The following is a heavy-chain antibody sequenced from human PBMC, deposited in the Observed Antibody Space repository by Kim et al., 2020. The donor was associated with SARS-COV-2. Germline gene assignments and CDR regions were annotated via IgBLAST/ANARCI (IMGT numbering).Heavy chain of an antibody. Sequence: KSRVTISVDTSKNQFSLKLSSVTAADTAVYYCARVTGYYDSSGYWGHFDYWGQGTLVTVSS. CDR3: ARVTGYYDSSGYWGHFDY. V-gene: IGHV4-59*01. D-gene: IGHD3-22*01. J-gene: IGHJ4*02.